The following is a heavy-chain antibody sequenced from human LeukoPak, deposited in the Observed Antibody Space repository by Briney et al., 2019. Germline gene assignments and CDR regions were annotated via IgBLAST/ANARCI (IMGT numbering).Heavy chain of an antibody. J-gene: IGHJ5*02. Sequence: ASVKVSCKASGGTFSSYAISWVRQAPGQGLEWVGRIIPIFGTANYAQKFQGRVTITTDESTGTAYMELSSLRSEDTAVYYCARDLGYGSKGGYNWFDPWGQGSLVTVSS. CDR3: ARDLGYGSKGGYNWFDP. D-gene: IGHD3-22*01. CDR1: GGTFSSYA. CDR2: IIPIFGTA. V-gene: IGHV1-69*05.